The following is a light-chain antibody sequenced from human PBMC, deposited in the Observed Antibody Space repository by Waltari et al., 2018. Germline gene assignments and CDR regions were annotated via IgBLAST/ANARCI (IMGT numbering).Light chain of an antibody. J-gene: IGKJ1*01. CDR2: ATS. Sequence: IQMTQSPSTLSASIGDRVTITCRASQSVSRGLAWYQQKPGKAPKFLMYATSTLQSGVPSRFSGSGSGTDFTLTISSLQPEDFATYYCLQDYNYPWTFGQGTKVEIK. V-gene: IGKV1-6*01. CDR3: LQDYNYPWT. CDR1: QSVSRG.